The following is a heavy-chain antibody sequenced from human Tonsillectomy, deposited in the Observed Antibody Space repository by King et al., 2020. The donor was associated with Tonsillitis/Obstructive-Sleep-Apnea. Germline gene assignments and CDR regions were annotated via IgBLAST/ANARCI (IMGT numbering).Heavy chain of an antibody. CDR1: GGSFVGYT. Sequence: VQLQQWGAGLLKPSEPLSLTCAVYGGSFVGYTWTWIGKPQGKGLDWIGKFIHIEITTNTPSLKSRVTISIDTSKNQFSLRLSSVTAADTSVYYCARGRDESNYDLLTGYFDYWGQGNLVTVSS. J-gene: IGHJ4*02. CDR2: FIHIEIT. D-gene: IGHD3-9*01. CDR3: ARGRDESNYDLLTGYFDY. V-gene: IGHV4-34*01.